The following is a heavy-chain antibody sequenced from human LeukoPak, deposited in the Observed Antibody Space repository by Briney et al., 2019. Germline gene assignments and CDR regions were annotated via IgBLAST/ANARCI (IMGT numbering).Heavy chain of an antibody. V-gene: IGHV1-8*03. J-gene: IGHJ4*02. D-gene: IGHD6-13*01. Sequence: ASVKVSCTASGYTFTSYDINWVRQATGQGLEWMGWMNPNSGITGYAQKFQGRVTITRNTSISTAYMELSSLRSEDTAVYYCARGGLVGSSWYYPKHDYWGQGTLVTVSS. CDR1: GYTFTSYD. CDR3: ARGGLVGSSWYYPKHDY. CDR2: MNPNSGIT.